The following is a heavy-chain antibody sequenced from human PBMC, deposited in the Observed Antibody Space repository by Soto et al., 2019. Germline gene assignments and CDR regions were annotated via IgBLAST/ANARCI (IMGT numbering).Heavy chain of an antibody. V-gene: IGHV3-15*01. CDR3: TTDSRSITLDAFDI. CDR2: IKSKTDRGTT. CDR1: RFTFSSYA. Sequence: GGSLRLSCEASRFTFSSYAMSWVRQGTGKGLEWVGRIKSKTDRGTTDYAAPVKGRFTISRDDSKNTLYLQMNSLKAEDTAVYYRTTDSRSITLDAFDIWGQGTMVTVSS. J-gene: IGHJ3*02. D-gene: IGHD3-10*01.